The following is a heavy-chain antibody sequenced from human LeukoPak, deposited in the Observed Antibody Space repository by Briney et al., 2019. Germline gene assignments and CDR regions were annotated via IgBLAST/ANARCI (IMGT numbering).Heavy chain of an antibody. V-gene: IGHV1-69*13. J-gene: IGHJ5*02. CDR1: GGTFSSYA. CDR2: IIPIFGTA. CDR3: ASAPRYSSSWPNNWFDP. D-gene: IGHD6-13*01. Sequence: ASVKVSCKASGGTFSSYAISWVRQAPGQGLEWMGGIIPIFGTANYAQKFQGRVTITADESTSTAYIELSSLRSEDTAVYFCASAPRYSSSWPNNWFDPWGQGTLVTVSS.